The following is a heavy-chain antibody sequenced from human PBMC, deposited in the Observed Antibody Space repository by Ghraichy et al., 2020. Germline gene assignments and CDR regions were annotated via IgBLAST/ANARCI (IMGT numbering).Heavy chain of an antibody. V-gene: IGHV3-21*01. Sequence: GGSLRLSCAASGFTFSSFSMNWVRQAPGKGLEWVSSISSSSSYIYYADSVKGRFTISRDNAKNSLYLQMNSLRAEDTAVYYCARVAAYSSSWYTLDYWGQGTLVTVSS. CDR3: ARVAAYSSSWYTLDY. J-gene: IGHJ4*02. CDR1: GFTFSSFS. D-gene: IGHD6-13*01. CDR2: ISSSSSYI.